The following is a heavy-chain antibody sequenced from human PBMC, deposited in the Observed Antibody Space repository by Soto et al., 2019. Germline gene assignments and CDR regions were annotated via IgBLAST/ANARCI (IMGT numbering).Heavy chain of an antibody. CDR3: AGDVSSEYASILDV. CDR2: IKEDGSVK. CDR1: RLTFSPYW. V-gene: IGHV3-7*03. Sequence: GGSLRLSCEGFRLTFSPYWMTWVRQAPGKGLEWVASIKEDGSVKNYADSVKGRLTVSRDNVKRAMFLQMTSVRVDDTAVYFCAGDVSSEYASILDVWGRGARVTVSS. D-gene: IGHD3-3*01. J-gene: IGHJ4*02.